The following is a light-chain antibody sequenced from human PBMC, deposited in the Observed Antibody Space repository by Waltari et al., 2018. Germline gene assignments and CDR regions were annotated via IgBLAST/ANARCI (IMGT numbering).Light chain of an antibody. Sequence: YQQHPPTAPKLLIYENDERPSGIPDRFSGSKSGTSATLAITGLQTWDEADYYCGAWDSSLSAFVFGGGTTLTVV. J-gene: IGLJ2*01. CDR3: GAWDSSLSAFV. CDR2: END. V-gene: IGLV1-51*01.